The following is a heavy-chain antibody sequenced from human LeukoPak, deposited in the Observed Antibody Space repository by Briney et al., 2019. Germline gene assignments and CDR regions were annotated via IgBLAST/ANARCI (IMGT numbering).Heavy chain of an antibody. D-gene: IGHD3-10*01. CDR2: IYHSGST. J-gene: IGHJ4*02. CDR1: GGSISSGGYS. V-gene: IGHV4-30-2*01. Sequence: PSQTLSLTCAVSGGSISSGGYSWSWIRQPPGKGLEWIGYIYHSGSTYYNPSLKSRVTISVDRSKNQFSLKLSSVTAADTAVYYWARNTYANGSGSYYLDYGGQGTRVTVSS. CDR3: ARNTYANGSGSYYLDY.